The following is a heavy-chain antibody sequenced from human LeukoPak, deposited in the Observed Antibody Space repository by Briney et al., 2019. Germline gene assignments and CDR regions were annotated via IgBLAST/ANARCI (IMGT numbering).Heavy chain of an antibody. CDR1: AYTFTIYG. J-gene: IGHJ4*02. D-gene: IGHD1-7*01. Sequence: GASVTVSFSGAAYTFTIYGNSWVRQAPGQGIEWMGWISAYNGNTNYAQKLQGRVTMTTDTSTSTAYMELRSLRSDDTAVYYCAREGLELLDYWGQGTLVTVSS. CDR3: AREGLELLDY. V-gene: IGHV1-18*01. CDR2: ISAYNGNT.